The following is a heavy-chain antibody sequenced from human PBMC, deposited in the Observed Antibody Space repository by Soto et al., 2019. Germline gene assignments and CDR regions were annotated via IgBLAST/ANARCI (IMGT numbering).Heavy chain of an antibody. CDR3: ARDPPYSSGWYAGFDP. V-gene: IGHV1-18*01. CDR2: ISAYNGNT. Sequence: QVQLVQSGAEVKKPGASVKVSCKASGYTFTSYGISWVRQAPGQGLEWMGWISAYNGNTNYAQKLQGRVTMTTDTSPSAAYIEPRSLRSADTAVYYCARDPPYSSGWYAGFDPWGQGTLVTVSS. J-gene: IGHJ5*02. D-gene: IGHD6-19*01. CDR1: GYTFTSYG.